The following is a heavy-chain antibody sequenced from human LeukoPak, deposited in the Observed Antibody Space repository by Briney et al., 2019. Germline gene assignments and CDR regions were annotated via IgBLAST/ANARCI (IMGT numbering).Heavy chain of an antibody. Sequence: PSETLSLTCTVSGGSINSYYWSWIRQPPGRGLEYIGQISYSGNTDYNPSLKSRVTISVDTSKNQFSLKLSSVTAADTAVYYCARGQDYYDSSGYYYVSAFDIWGQGTMVTVSS. CDR3: ARGQDYYDSSGYYYVSAFDI. J-gene: IGHJ3*02. V-gene: IGHV4-59*01. D-gene: IGHD3-22*01. CDR1: GGSINSYY. CDR2: ISYSGNT.